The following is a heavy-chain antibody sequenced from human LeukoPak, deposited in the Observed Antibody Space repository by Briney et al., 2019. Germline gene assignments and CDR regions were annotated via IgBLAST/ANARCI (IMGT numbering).Heavy chain of an antibody. CDR2: IYYTGST. D-gene: IGHD2-8*01. CDR3: AKDTAPTTGSLTGVYRSRWFDP. J-gene: IGHJ5*02. CDR1: GVSISSSY. V-gene: IGHV4-59*01. Sequence: SETLSLTCTVSGVSISSSYWSWIRQSPGKGLEWIGFIYYTGSTNYNPSFKSRVTISQDTSKNQFSLKLTSVTAADPAVYYCAKDTAPTTGSLTGVYRSRWFDPWGQGILVTVSS.